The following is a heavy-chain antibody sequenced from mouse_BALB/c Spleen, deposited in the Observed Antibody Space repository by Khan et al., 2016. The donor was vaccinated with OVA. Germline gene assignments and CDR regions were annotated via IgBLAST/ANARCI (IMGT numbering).Heavy chain of an antibody. Sequence: QIQLVQSGPELKKPGETVRISCKASGYTFTTAGIQWVQKMPGKGLKWIGWINTHSGAPKYAEDFKGRFAFSLEISVSTTSLQITNLKHEDKATFFFARGGAAYYRGDGGAMEYWGQGTSGTVSS. CDR1: GYTFTTAG. J-gene: IGHJ4*01. CDR3: ARGGAAYYRGDGGAMEY. V-gene: IGHV9-4*02. D-gene: IGHD2-12*01. CDR2: INTHSGAP.